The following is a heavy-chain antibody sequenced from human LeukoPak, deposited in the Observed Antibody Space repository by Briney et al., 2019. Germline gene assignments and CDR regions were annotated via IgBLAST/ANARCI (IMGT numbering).Heavy chain of an antibody. Sequence: PGGSLRLSCAASGFTFSSYAMHWVRQAPGKGLEWVAVISYDGSNKYYADSVKGRFTISRDNSKNTLYLQMNSLRAEDTAVYYCAKEGYCISTSCYTLGYWGQGTLITVSS. CDR3: AKEGYCISTSCYTLGY. CDR1: GFTFSSYA. D-gene: IGHD2-2*02. CDR2: ISYDGSNK. J-gene: IGHJ4*02. V-gene: IGHV3-30-3*01.